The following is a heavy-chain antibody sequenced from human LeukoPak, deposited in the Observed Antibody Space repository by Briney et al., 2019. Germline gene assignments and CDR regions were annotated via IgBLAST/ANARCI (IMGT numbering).Heavy chain of an antibody. CDR2: ISSNGGST. CDR1: GFTFSSYA. CDR3: ARGRREYQLLDGGDY. D-gene: IGHD2-2*01. Sequence: PGGSLRLSCAASGFTFSSYAMHWVRQAPGKGLEYVSAISSNGGSTYYANSVKGRFTISRDNSKNTLYLQMGSLRAEDMTVYYCARGRREYQLLDGGDYWGQGTLVTVSS. V-gene: IGHV3-64*01. J-gene: IGHJ4*02.